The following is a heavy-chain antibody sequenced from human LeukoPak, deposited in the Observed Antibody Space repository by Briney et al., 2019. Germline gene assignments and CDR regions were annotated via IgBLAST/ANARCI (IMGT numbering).Heavy chain of an antibody. CDR2: ISYDGSNK. V-gene: IGHV3-30*18. CDR3: AKNIDYATYYYYYGMDV. J-gene: IGHJ6*02. D-gene: IGHD4-17*01. CDR1: GFTFSSYG. Sequence: GTSLRLSCAASGFTFSSYGMHWVRQAPGKGLEWVAVISYDGSNKYYADSVKGRFTISRDNSKNTLYLQMNSLRAEDTAVYYCAKNIDYATYYYYYGMDVWGQGTTVTVSS.